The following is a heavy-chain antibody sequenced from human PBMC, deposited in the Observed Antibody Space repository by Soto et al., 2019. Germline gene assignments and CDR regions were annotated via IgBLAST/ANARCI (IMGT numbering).Heavy chain of an antibody. CDR3: VRDMQLWSLDS. V-gene: IGHV3-74*01. D-gene: IGHD3-3*02. J-gene: IGHJ4*02. CDR1: RFTFIRCW. Sequence: XXPMRLSCAASRFTFIRCWMHWVPQGPGEWVVWRSRXKGDGXRTGYAASVKXXLTVSRDXXKNNMYLHLKSLRPVDTAVYYCVRDMQLWSLDSWGQGTLVTASS. CDR2: XKGDGXRT.